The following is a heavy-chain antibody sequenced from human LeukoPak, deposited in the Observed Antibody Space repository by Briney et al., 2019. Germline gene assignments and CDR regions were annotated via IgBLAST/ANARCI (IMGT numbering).Heavy chain of an antibody. CDR2: TRYDGSDK. D-gene: IGHD4-23*01. J-gene: IGHJ4*02. CDR1: GFTFSSYG. Sequence: GGSLRLSCAASGFTFSSYGMHWVRQAPGKGLEWVAFTRYDGSDKYYADSVKGRFTISKDNSKTTLYLQMNSLRAEDTAVYYCARGGVSVGGNFDYWGQGTLVTVSS. V-gene: IGHV3-30*02. CDR3: ARGGVSVGGNFDY.